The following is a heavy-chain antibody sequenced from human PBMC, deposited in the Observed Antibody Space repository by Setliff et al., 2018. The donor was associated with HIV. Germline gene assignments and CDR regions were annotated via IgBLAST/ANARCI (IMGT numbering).Heavy chain of an antibody. D-gene: IGHD3-10*01. Sequence: SETLSLTCTVSGGSISSYYWSWIRQPPGKGLEWIAEINRSGTPNYNPSLESRVTIPVDSSKNWVSLKLSSVTAADTAVYYCAVPGTSGTYYRVFDYWGQGVLVTVSS. CDR1: GGSISSYY. CDR3: AVPGTSGTYYRVFDY. CDR2: INRSGTP. V-gene: IGHV4-34*01. J-gene: IGHJ4*02.